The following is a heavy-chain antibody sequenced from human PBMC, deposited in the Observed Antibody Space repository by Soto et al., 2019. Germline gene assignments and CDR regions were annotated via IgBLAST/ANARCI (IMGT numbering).Heavy chain of an antibody. Sequence: ASETLSLTCAVYGGSFSGYYWSWIRQPPGKGLEWIGEINHSGNINYNPSLKSRVTISVDTSKNQFSLKLSSVTAADTAVYYCARGPNSGYDYWGQGTLVTVSS. J-gene: IGHJ4*02. D-gene: IGHD5-12*01. CDR2: INHSGNI. V-gene: IGHV4-34*01. CDR1: GGSFSGYY. CDR3: ARGPNSGYDY.